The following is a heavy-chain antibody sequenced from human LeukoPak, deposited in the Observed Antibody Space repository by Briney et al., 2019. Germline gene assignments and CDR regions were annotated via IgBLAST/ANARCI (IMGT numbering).Heavy chain of an antibody. CDR2: ISYDGSNK. V-gene: IGHV3-30-3*01. Sequence: GGSLRLSCAAYGFTFSSYAMHWVRQAPGKGLEWVAVISYDGSNKYYADSVKGRFTISRDNSKNTLYLQMNSLRAEDTAGYYCARGQIVVVPAAMYYWGQGTLVTVSS. J-gene: IGHJ4*02. CDR1: GFTFSSYA. CDR3: ARGQIVVVPAAMYY. D-gene: IGHD2-2*01.